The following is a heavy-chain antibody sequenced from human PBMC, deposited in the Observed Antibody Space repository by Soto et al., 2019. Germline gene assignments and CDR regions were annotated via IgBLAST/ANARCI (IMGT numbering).Heavy chain of an antibody. V-gene: IGHV3-9*01. J-gene: IGHJ1*01. CDR1: GFTFDDYA. Sequence: GGSLRLSCAASGFTFDDYAMHWVRQVPGKGLEWVSGINWSSGSIGYGDSVKGRFAISRDNAKNSLHLQMNSLSAEDTAFYYCVKDESINWYSGHFRHWGQGTLVTVSS. CDR3: VKDESINWYSGHFRH. D-gene: IGHD6-13*01. CDR2: INWSSGSI.